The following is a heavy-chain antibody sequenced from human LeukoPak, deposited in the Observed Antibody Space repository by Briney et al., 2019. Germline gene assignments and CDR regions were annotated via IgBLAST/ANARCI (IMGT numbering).Heavy chain of an antibody. CDR3: ARLSGGNPGNF. CDR2: VYYSGNT. V-gene: IGHV4-39*01. Sequence: TSETLSLTCSVSGDSVTSSSYHWGWIRQPPGEGLEWIGTVYYSGNTYYNPSLKSRLTLSIDASKNQVSLKLSAVTATDTAVYYCARLSGGNPGNFWGQGTLVTVSS. D-gene: IGHD3-10*01. CDR1: GDSVTSSSYH. J-gene: IGHJ4*02.